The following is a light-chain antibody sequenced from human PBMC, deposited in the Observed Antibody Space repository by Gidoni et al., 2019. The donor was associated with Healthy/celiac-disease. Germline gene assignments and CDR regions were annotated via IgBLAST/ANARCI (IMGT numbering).Light chain of an antibody. CDR3: QQSYSTPFP. CDR1: QSISSY. V-gene: IGKV1-39*01. CDR2: AAS. Sequence: DIQRTQSPSSLSASVGDRVTITCRASQSISSYLNWYQQQPGKAPKLLIYAASSLQSGVPSSFSGSGSGTYFTLTISSLQPEYFPTYYCQQSYSTPFPFGQGTKLEIK. J-gene: IGKJ2*01.